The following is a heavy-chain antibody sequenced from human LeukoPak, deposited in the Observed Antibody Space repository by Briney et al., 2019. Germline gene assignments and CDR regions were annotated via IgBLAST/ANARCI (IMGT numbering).Heavy chain of an antibody. V-gene: IGHV3-30*02. CDR3: AKDAAYYYESSRHHFDY. CDR2: IRYDGSSY. D-gene: IGHD3-22*01. J-gene: IGHJ4*02. Sequence: GWSLRLSCAASGFTFSSFGMHWVRQAPGKGLEWVAFIRYDGSSYYYRDSVKGRFTISRDNSKNTLSLQMNSLRAEDTAVYYCAKDAAYYYESSRHHFDYWGQGTLVTVSS. CDR1: GFTFSSFG.